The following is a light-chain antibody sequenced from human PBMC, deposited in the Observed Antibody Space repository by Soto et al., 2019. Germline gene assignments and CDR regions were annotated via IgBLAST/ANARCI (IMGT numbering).Light chain of an antibody. V-gene: IGKV3D-20*02. CDR2: DAS. J-gene: IGKJ4*01. CDR1: QSVSRSY. CDR3: QERSKWPSLS. Sequence: EIVLTQSPGTLSLSPGDRATLSCRASQSVSRSYLGWYQQKPGQAPRLLMYDASNRASGVPARFSGSGSETDFTLTIDSLEPEDSAIYFCQERSKWPSLSFGGGTKV.